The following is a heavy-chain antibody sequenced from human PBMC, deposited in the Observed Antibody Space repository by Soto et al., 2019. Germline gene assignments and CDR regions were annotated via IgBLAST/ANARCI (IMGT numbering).Heavy chain of an antibody. V-gene: IGHV4-39*01. J-gene: IGHJ5*02. CDR1: GGSISSSSYY. D-gene: IGHD3-3*02. Sequence: SGTLSLTCTVSGGSISSSSYYLGWIRQPPGKGLEWIGSIYYSGSTYYNPSLKSRVTISVDTSKNQFSLKLSSVTAADTAVYYCASPKIAFYNWFDPWGQGTLVTVSS. CDR2: IYYSGST. CDR3: ASPKIAFYNWFDP.